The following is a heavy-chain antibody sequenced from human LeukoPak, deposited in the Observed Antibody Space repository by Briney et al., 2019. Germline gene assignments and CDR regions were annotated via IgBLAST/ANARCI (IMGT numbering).Heavy chain of an antibody. CDR3: ARFTKFTSGWYTYY. CDR1: GGPISSYY. CDR2: IYYSGST. Sequence: SETLSLTCTVSGGPISSYYWSWIRQPPGMGLERIGYIYYSGSTNYNPSLKSRVTISVDTSKNQFSLTLSSVTAADTAMYYCARFTKFTSGWYTYYWGQGTLVTVSS. D-gene: IGHD6-13*01. V-gene: IGHV4-59*01. J-gene: IGHJ4*02.